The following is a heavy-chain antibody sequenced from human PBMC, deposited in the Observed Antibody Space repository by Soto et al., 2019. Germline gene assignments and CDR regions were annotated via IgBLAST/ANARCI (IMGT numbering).Heavy chain of an antibody. Sequence: EVQLVESGGGLIQPGGSLRLSCAASGFTVSSNYMSWVRQAPGKGLEWVSVIYSGGSTYYADSVKGRFTISRDNSKNTLYLQMNSLRAEDTAVYYCAKVEEYSSSSGTDYWGQGTLVTVSS. D-gene: IGHD6-6*01. CDR1: GFTVSSNY. CDR2: IYSGGST. J-gene: IGHJ4*02. V-gene: IGHV3-53*01. CDR3: AKVEEYSSSSGTDY.